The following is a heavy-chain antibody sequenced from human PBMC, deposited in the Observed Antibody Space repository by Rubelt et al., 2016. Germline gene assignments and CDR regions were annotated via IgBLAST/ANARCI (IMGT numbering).Heavy chain of an antibody. Sequence: QVQLQQSGPGLVKPSQTLSLTCAISGDSVSSNTVVWHWIRQSPSRGLEWLGRTYYRSKWNNDYAVSVKSRISIHADTSKNQFSLQLNSVTPEDTAVYYCAGDRRPSGVAAAGHFDSWGQGTLVTVSS. CDR3: AGDRRPSGVAAAGHFDS. J-gene: IGHJ4*02. CDR2: TYYRSKWNN. V-gene: IGHV6-1*01. D-gene: IGHD6-13*01. CDR1: GDSVSSNTVV.